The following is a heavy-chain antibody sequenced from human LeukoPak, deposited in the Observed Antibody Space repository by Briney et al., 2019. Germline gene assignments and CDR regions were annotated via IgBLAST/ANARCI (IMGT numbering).Heavy chain of an antibody. CDR1: GGSISSYY. Sequence: PSETLSLTCTVSGGSISSYYWSWIRQPAGKRLEWIGRIYTSGSTNYNPSLKSRVTMSVDTSKNQFSLKLSSVTAADTAVYYCARSKDILTGYCFDYWGQGTLVTVSS. CDR2: IYTSGST. CDR3: ARSKDILTGYCFDY. J-gene: IGHJ4*02. D-gene: IGHD3-9*01. V-gene: IGHV4-4*07.